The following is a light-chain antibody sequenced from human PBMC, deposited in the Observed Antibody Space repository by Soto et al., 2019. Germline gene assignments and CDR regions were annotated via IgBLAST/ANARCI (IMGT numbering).Light chain of an antibody. CDR3: EQYKNWPPLT. J-gene: IGKJ4*01. V-gene: IGKV3-15*01. CDR1: QSVSYN. Sequence: EIVMTQSPATLSVSPGETATLSCRASQSVSYNLAWYQQKPGQGPRLLIYGAFTRATGIPARFSGSGSGTDFTRTITSLQSENCAVYYCEQYKNWPPLTFGGGTKVELK. CDR2: GAF.